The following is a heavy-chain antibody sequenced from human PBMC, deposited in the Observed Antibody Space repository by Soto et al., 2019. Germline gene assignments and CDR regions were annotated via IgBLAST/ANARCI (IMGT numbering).Heavy chain of an antibody. Sequence: VQLVESGGGVVQPGRSLTLSCAASGFTVSSSAMHWVRQASGKGLEWVAFISPDGSKRFYADSVKGRFTISRDDSKNTLYLQMDSLTDEDTAVYYCAKVQGYWHLFDYWGRGTLVTVSS. J-gene: IGHJ4*02. CDR2: ISPDGSKR. CDR1: GFTVSSSA. V-gene: IGHV3-30*18. CDR3: AKVQGYWHLFDY. D-gene: IGHD3-22*01.